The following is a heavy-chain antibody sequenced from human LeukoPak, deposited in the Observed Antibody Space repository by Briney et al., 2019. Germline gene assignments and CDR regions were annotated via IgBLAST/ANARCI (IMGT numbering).Heavy chain of an antibody. J-gene: IGHJ4*02. V-gene: IGHV3-30*01. CDR1: GFTFSSYA. D-gene: IGHD1-20*01. Sequence: PGRSLRLSCAASGFTFSSYAMHWVRQAPGKGLEWVAVISYDGSYKYYADSVKGRFTISRDNSKNTLHLQMNSLRAEDTAVYYCARDWPVNRRMYNWKGYFDYWGQGTLVTVSS. CDR3: ARDWPVNRRMYNWKGYFDY. CDR2: ISYDGSYK.